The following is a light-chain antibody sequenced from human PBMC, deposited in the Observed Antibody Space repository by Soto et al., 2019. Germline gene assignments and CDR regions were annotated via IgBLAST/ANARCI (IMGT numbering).Light chain of an antibody. CDR3: SSYTSSSSVV. V-gene: IGLV2-14*01. J-gene: IGLJ2*01. Sequence: QSALTQPASVSGSPGQSITISCTETSSDAGGYNYVSWYQQNPGKAPKLMIYDVSNRPSGVSNRFSGSKSGNTASLTISGLQAEDEADYYCSSYTSSSSVVFGGGTKVTVL. CDR2: DVS. CDR1: SSDAGGYNY.